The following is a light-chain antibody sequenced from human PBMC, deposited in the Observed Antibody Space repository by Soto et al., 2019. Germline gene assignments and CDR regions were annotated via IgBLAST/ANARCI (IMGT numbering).Light chain of an antibody. Sequence: DTQMTQSPSSLSASVGDRVTITCRASQSISRNLNWYQQKPGRAPKLLIYAASSMLSGVPSRFSGSGSGTDFTLTISSLQPEDFATYYCQQSYSTPHTFGQRTKLEIK. CDR3: QQSYSTPHT. V-gene: IGKV1-39*01. J-gene: IGKJ2*01. CDR2: AAS. CDR1: QSISRN.